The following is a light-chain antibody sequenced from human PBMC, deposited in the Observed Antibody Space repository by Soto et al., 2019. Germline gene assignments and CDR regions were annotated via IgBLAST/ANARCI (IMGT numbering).Light chain of an antibody. J-gene: IGLJ2*01. CDR1: SSDVGGYNY. V-gene: IGLV2-14*01. CDR2: DVN. CDR3: TSWTTSTTMI. Sequence: QSVLTQPASVSGSPGQSITISCNGTSSDVGGYNYVSWYQQHPDKAPKLMIYDVNIRPSGVSNRFSGSKSGNTASLTISGLQAEDEADYYCTSWTTSTTMIFGGGTKVTVL.